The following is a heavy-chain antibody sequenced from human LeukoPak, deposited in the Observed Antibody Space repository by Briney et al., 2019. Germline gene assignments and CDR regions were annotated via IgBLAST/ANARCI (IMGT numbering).Heavy chain of an antibody. V-gene: IGHV3-33*01. D-gene: IGHD4-23*01. CDR1: GSIFSSYG. CDR3: ARLDYGGNGDY. Sequence: GGSLRLSCAASGSIFSSYGMHWVRQAPGKGLEWVAVIWYDGSNKYYADSVKGRFTISRDNSKNTLYLQMNSLRAEDTAVYYCARLDYGGNGDYWGQGTLVTVSS. CDR2: IWYDGSNK. J-gene: IGHJ4*02.